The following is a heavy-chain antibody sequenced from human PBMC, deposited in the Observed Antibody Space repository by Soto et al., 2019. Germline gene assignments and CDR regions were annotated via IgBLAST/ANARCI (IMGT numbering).Heavy chain of an antibody. CDR3: ATGYTIAAAGRDAFDI. CDR2: IYYSGST. Sequence: QVQLQESGPGLVKPSETLSLTCTVSGGSISSYYWSWIRQPPGKGLEWIGYIYYSGSTNYNPSLKRRVTISVDTSKNQFSLKLSSVTAADTAVYYCATGYTIAAAGRDAFDIWGQGTMVTVSS. D-gene: IGHD6-13*01. CDR1: GGSISSYY. J-gene: IGHJ3*02. V-gene: IGHV4-59*08.